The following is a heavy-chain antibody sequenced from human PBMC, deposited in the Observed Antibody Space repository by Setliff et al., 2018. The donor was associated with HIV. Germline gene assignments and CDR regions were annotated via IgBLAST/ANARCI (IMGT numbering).Heavy chain of an antibody. CDR3: AKARSEYQLMPWYYYMDV. D-gene: IGHD6-6*01. J-gene: IGHJ6*03. Sequence: PGGSLRLSCAASGFTFSGYAMHWVRQAPGKGLEWVAVISYDGSNKYYADSVKGRFTISRDNSKNTLYLRMNSLRAEDMAVYYCAKARSEYQLMPWYYYMDVWGQGTTVTVSS. CDR1: GFTFSGYA. CDR2: ISYDGSNK. V-gene: IGHV3-30*04.